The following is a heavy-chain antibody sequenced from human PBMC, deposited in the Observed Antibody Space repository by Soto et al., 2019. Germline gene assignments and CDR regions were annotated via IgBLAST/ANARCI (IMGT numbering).Heavy chain of an antibody. V-gene: IGHV3-23*01. Sequence: GGSLRLSCAASGFTFSNYAMIWVRQAPGKGLEWVSAITGSGGTTYYADSVKGRFTISRDNSKSTLYLQMNSLRAEDTAIYYCAKSLLEWSTDYYYYYGMDVWGQGTTVTVSS. CDR1: GFTFSNYA. CDR2: ITGSGGTT. D-gene: IGHD3-3*01. CDR3: AKSLLEWSTDYYYYYGMDV. J-gene: IGHJ6*02.